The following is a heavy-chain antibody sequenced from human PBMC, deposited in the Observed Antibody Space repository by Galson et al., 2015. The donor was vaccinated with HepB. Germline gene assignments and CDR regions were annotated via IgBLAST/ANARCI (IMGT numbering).Heavy chain of an antibody. CDR3: AKSCEGSSSCPPNRYFQH. Sequence: SLRLSCAASGFTFSSYAMSWVRQAPGKGLEWVSAISGSGGSTYYADSVKGRFTISRDNSKNTLYLQMNSLRAEGTAVYYCAKSCEGSSSCPPNRYFQHWGQGTLVTVSS. V-gene: IGHV3-23*01. CDR2: ISGSGGST. D-gene: IGHD6-13*01. CDR1: GFTFSSYA. J-gene: IGHJ1*01.